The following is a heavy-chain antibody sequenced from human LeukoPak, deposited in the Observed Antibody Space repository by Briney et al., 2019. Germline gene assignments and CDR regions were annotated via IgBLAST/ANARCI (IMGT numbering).Heavy chain of an antibody. J-gene: IGHJ5*02. V-gene: IGHV2-70*11. CDR3: ARIRVLPENLGWFDP. CDR1: GFSLSTSGMC. Sequence: SGPALVKPTQTLTLTCTFSGFSLSTSGMCVSWIRQPPGKALEWLSRIDWDDDKYYSTSLETRLTISKDTSKNQVVLTMTNMDPVDTATYYCARIRVLPENLGWFDPWGQGTLVTVSS. CDR2: IDWDDDK.